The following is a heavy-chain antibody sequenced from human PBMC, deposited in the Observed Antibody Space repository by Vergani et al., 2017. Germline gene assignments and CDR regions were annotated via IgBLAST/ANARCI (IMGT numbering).Heavy chain of an antibody. CDR1: GGSISSGGYS. V-gene: IGHV4-30-2*01. Sequence: QLQLQESGSGLVKPSQTLSLTCAVSGGSISSGGYSWSWIRQPPGKGLEWIGYIYHSGSTYYNPSLKSRVTISVDRSKNQFSLKLSSVTAADTAVYYCARQASVPAAISYYGMDVWGQGTTVTVSS. CDR2: IYHSGST. J-gene: IGHJ6*02. D-gene: IGHD2-2*01. CDR3: ARQASVPAAISYYGMDV.